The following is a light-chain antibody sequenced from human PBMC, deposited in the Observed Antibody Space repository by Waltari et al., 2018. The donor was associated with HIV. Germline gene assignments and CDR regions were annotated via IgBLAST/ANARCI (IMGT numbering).Light chain of an antibody. V-gene: IGLV1-47*01. CDR2: MNY. CDR1: TSNIGSNY. CDR3: ASWDDSLGGYWI. Sequence: QSVVTQPPSASGTLGQRVTISCSGGTSNIGSNYVYWYQHLPGTSPKLLIYMNYHRPSGVPDRISGSNSGTSASLAISGLRSEDEADYYCASWDDSLGGYWIFGGGTNLTVL. J-gene: IGLJ2*01.